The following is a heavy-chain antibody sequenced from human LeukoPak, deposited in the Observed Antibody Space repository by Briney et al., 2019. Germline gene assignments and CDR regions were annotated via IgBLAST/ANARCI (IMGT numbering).Heavy chain of an antibody. Sequence: PGGSLRLSCAASGFTFSSYAMHWVRQAPGKGLEWVAVISYDGSNKYYADSVKGRFTISRDNSKNTLYLQMNSLRAEDTAVYYCAKDQDIVVVVAANYWGRGTLVTVSS. D-gene: IGHD2-15*01. CDR1: GFTFSSYA. V-gene: IGHV3-30-3*01. CDR2: ISYDGSNK. J-gene: IGHJ4*02. CDR3: AKDQDIVVVVAANY.